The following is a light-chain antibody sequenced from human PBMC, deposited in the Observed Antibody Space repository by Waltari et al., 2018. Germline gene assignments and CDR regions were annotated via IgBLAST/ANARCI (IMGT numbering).Light chain of an antibody. CDR1: SSDVGGYNY. V-gene: IGLV2-14*01. Sequence: QSALTQPASVSGSPGQSITISCTGTSSDVGGYNYVSWYQQHPGNAPKLMIYDVSNPPSGLSNRFPGSKSGNTASLTISGLQAEDEADYYCSSYTSSSTLVVFGGGTKLTVL. CDR3: SSYTSSSTLVV. J-gene: IGLJ2*01. CDR2: DVS.